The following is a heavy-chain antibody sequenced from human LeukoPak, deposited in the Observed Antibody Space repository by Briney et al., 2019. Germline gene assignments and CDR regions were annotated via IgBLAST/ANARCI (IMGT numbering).Heavy chain of an antibody. V-gene: IGHV3-7*03. J-gene: IGHJ3*02. Sequence: PGGSLRLSCAGSGFAFSTYWMSWVRQAPGKGLEWVANIKQDGGEMYYVDSVKGRFTISRDNAKTSLYLQMNSLRAEDTAVYYCARSPYYYDSIGYQGAFDILRQGTMVTVSS. CDR1: GFAFSTYW. D-gene: IGHD3-22*01. CDR2: IKQDGGEM. CDR3: ARSPYYYDSIGYQGAFDI.